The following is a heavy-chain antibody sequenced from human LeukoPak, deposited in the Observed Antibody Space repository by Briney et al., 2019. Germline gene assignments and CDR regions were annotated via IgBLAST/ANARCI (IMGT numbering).Heavy chain of an antibody. J-gene: IGHJ3*02. CDR1: GFTFSSYG. CDR2: ISYDGSNK. V-gene: IGHV3-30*03. Sequence: GRSLRLSCAASGFTFSSYGMYWVRQAPGKGLEWVAVISYDGSNKNYPDSVKGRFTISRDNSKNTLYLQMNSLRAEDTAVYYCARDRSAVAGLDAFDIWGQGTMVTVSS. CDR3: ARDRSAVAGLDAFDI. D-gene: IGHD6-19*01.